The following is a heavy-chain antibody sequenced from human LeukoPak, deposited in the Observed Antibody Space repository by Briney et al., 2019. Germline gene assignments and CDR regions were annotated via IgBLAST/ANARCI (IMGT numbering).Heavy chain of an antibody. CDR1: WFTVAVNY. J-gene: IGHJ4*02. Sequence: QAGGSLRLSCAASWFTVAVNYVSWVRQAPGKGREWFSFIHNDDSTYYTDSGKCRFTISRDNSKNTLYHQMNSLRVEDTAVYFCARASGRYNGGYDHWGQGTLVTVPS. CDR2: IHNDDST. V-gene: IGHV3-53*01. CDR3: ARASGRYNGGYDH. D-gene: IGHD1-26*01.